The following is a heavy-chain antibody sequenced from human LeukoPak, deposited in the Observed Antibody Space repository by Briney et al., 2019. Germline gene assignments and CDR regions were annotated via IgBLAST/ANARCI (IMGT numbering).Heavy chain of an antibody. V-gene: IGHV3-30*02. Sequence: GGSRRLSCAASGFTFSSYGMHWVRQAPGKGLEWVAFIRYDGSNKYHADSVKGRFTISRDNSKKTLYLQMTSLRAEDTAVYYCATTIPVTGTFDCWGQGTLVTVSS. J-gene: IGHJ4*02. CDR1: GFTFSSYG. CDR3: ATTIPVTGTFDC. CDR2: IRYDGSNK. D-gene: IGHD6-19*01.